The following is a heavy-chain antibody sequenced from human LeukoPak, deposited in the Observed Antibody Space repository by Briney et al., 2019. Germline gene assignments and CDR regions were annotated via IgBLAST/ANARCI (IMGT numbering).Heavy chain of an antibody. J-gene: IGHJ1*01. Sequence: GGSLRLSCAASGFTVSSNYMNWVRQAPGKGLEWVSVIYSGGSTYYADSVKGRFTISRDNSKNTLYLQMNSLRAEDTAVYYCATDPNCGGDCPYAEYFQHWGQGTLVTVSS. CDR1: GFTVSSNY. D-gene: IGHD2-21*02. V-gene: IGHV3-53*01. CDR3: ATDPNCGGDCPYAEYFQH. CDR2: IYSGGST.